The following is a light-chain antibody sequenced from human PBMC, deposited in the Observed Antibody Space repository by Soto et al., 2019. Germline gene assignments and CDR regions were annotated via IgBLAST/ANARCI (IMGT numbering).Light chain of an antibody. CDR3: QQYGRPSRT. V-gene: IGKV3-15*01. CDR1: QSVRSN. CDR2: DAS. Sequence: EIVMTQSPATLSVSPGERVALSCRASQSVRSNFAWYQQKPGQAPRILIYDASTRATGIPARFSGSGSGTEFTLTISGLQSEDFAVYYCQQYGRPSRTFGQGTKVEIK. J-gene: IGKJ1*01.